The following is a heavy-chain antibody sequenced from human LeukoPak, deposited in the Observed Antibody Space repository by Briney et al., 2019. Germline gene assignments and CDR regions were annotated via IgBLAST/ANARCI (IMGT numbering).Heavy chain of an antibody. CDR3: ARGGFDI. V-gene: IGHV3-53*01. Sequence: GGSLRLSCAASGFTLSSNYMNWVRQAPGKGLEWVSVIYSGGYTSYADSVKGRFTISRDNSKNTLYLQMNSLRAEDTAVYFCARGGFDIWGQGTMVTVSS. CDR1: GFTLSSNY. J-gene: IGHJ3*02. D-gene: IGHD3-10*01. CDR2: IYSGGYT.